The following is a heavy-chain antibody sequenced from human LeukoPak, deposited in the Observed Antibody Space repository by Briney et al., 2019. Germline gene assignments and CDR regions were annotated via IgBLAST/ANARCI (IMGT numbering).Heavy chain of an antibody. CDR1: GGSVSSYY. Sequence: SETLSLTCTVSGGSVSSYYWSWIRQPPGKGLEYIGHIYHSGSTNYNPSLKSRVTISIDTSKNQFSLNLSSMTAVDTAVYYCARDPYGELLAFDSRGQGILVTVSS. D-gene: IGHD4-17*01. CDR2: IYHSGST. J-gene: IGHJ4*02. CDR3: ARDPYGELLAFDS. V-gene: IGHV4-59*02.